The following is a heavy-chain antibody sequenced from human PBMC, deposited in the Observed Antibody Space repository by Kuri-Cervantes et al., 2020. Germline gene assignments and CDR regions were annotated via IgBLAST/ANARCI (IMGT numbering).Heavy chain of an antibody. CDR3: ARSGSYRLFGY. CDR2: DNLVSQV. Sequence: GESLKISCAASGFTFSSYGMHWVRQAPGKGLEWVASDNLVSQVFYVDSLKGRFTISRDNAQNSLYLQMNSLRTEDTAVYYCARSGSYRLFGYWGQGTLVTVSS. CDR1: GFTFSSYG. V-gene: IGHV3-21*03. D-gene: IGHD1-26*01. J-gene: IGHJ4*02.